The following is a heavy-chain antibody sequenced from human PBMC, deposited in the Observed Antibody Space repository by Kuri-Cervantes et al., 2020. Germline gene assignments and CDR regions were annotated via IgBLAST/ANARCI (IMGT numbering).Heavy chain of an antibody. CDR1: GFTFSSYS. Sequence: GESLKISCAASGFTFSSYSMNWVRQAPGKGLEWVPYISSSSSTIYYADSVKGRFTISRDNAKNSLYLQMNSLRDEDTAVYYCARGPPSLWRYCSSTSCKWEGINNFDYWGQGTLVTVSS. J-gene: IGHJ4*02. CDR3: ARGPPSLWRYCSSTSCKWEGINNFDY. V-gene: IGHV3-48*02. D-gene: IGHD2-2*01. CDR2: ISSSSSTI.